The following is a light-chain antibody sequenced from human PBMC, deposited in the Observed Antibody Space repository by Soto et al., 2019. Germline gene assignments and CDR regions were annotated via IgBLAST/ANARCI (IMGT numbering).Light chain of an antibody. J-gene: IGKJ1*01. CDR1: QNINTW. CDR2: KAS. V-gene: IGKV1-5*03. CDR3: EQFNSYPVA. Sequence: DIQMTQSPSTLSASVGDRVTITCRASQNINTWLAWYQQKPGKAPQVLIYKASSLESGAPSRFSGSGSGTEFTLTISSLQPDDFATYYCEQFNSYPVAFGQGTKVEMK.